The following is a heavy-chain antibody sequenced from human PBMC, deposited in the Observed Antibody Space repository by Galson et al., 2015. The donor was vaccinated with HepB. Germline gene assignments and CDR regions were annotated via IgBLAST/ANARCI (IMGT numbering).Heavy chain of an antibody. D-gene: IGHD3-3*01. V-gene: IGHV3-23*01. Sequence: SLRLSCAASGFAFGSHTMIWVRQAPGRGLECVSAISGHAEKIYYAESLKGRFTISRDNSKSTGYLQISGLRVDDTAVYYCVKDSHYDFWQGSLFELWGQGTPVTVAS. CDR3: VKDSHYDFWQGSLFEL. J-gene: IGHJ4*02. CDR2: ISGHAEKI. CDR1: GFAFGSHT.